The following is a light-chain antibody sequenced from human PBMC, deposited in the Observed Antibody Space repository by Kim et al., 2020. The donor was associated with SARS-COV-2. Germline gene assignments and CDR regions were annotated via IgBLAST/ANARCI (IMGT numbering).Light chain of an antibody. CDR2: EAS. CDR3: QHYNRSPGLT. CDR1: QRIGTW. J-gene: IGKJ4*01. V-gene: IGKV1-5*03. Sequence: DIQMTQSPSTLSVSVGDRVTITCRASQRIGTWLAWYQQKPGKAPRLLIYEASNLDSGVPSRFSGSGSGTEFSLTISSLQTDDFATYYCQHYNRSPGLTFRGGTKVDI.